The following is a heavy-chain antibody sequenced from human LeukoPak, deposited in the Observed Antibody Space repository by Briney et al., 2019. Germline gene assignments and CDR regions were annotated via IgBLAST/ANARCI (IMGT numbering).Heavy chain of an antibody. Sequence: SETLSLTCAVSGHSISSNYYWGWIRRPPEKGLEWFGTIYHRGSTYYSPSFESRVTISVDTSKNQFSLNLSSVTATDTAKYYCARHLFKYYYYVDVWGKGTTVTVSS. V-gene: IGHV4-38-2*01. CDR1: GHSISSNYY. CDR3: ARHLFKYYYYVDV. CDR2: IYHRGST. J-gene: IGHJ6*03.